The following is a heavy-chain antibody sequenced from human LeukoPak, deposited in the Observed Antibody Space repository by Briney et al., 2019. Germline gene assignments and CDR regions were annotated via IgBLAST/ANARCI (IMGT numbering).Heavy chain of an antibody. J-gene: IGHJ4*02. CDR2: ISYDGSNK. V-gene: IGHV3-30*18. D-gene: IGHD6-13*01. CDR1: GFTFSSYG. CDR3: AKDPAVGAAAGQFDY. Sequence: GRSLRLSCAASGFTFSSYGMHWVRQAPGKGLEWVAVISYDGSNKYYADSVKGRFTISRDNSKNTLYLQTNSLRAEDTAVYYCAKDPAVGAAAGQFDYWGQGTLVTVSS.